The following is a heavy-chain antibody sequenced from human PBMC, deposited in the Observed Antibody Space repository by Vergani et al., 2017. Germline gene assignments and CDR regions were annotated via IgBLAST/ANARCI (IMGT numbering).Heavy chain of an antibody. D-gene: IGHD1-20*01. CDR2: IYYSGST. CDR3: ARDGRITGIDY. J-gene: IGHJ4*02. Sequence: VQLQESCPGLVKPSQTLSLTRTVSGGPISSGGHYWSWIRQHPGKGLEWIGYIYYSGSTYYNPSLKSRVTISVDTSKNQFSQKLSSVTAADTAVYYCARDGRITGIDYWGQGTLVTVSS. V-gene: IGHV4-31*03. CDR1: GGPISSGGHY.